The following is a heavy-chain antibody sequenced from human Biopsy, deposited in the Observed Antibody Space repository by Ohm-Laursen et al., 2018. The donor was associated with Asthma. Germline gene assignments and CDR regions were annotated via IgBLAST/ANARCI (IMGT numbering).Heavy chain of an antibody. D-gene: IGHD3-10*01. CDR3: ARGPNYHGSGRAPIGMDV. Sequence: SETLSLTCTVSGGSVSTGSYYWGWIRQPPGKGLEWLGHIHYTGSDNYNPSLKSRVTISVDTSKNQFSLRLNSVTAADTAVYYCARGPNYHGSGRAPIGMDVWGQGTTVTVSS. V-gene: IGHV4-61*01. J-gene: IGHJ6*02. CDR2: IHYTGSD. CDR1: GGSVSTGSYY.